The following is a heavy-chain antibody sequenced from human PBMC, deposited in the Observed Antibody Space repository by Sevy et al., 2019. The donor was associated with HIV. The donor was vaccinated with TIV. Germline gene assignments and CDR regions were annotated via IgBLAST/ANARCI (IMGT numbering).Heavy chain of an antibody. CDR1: GFTFSSYW. D-gene: IGHD3-3*01. Sequence: GGSLRLSCAASGFTFSSYWMSWVRQAPGKGLEWVANIKQDGSEKYYVDSVKGRFTISRDNAKNSLYLQMNSLRAEDTAVYYCARGPYYDVWSGYYSQYYFDYWGQGTLVTVSS. CDR3: ARGPYYDVWSGYYSQYYFDY. CDR2: IKQDGSEK. J-gene: IGHJ4*02. V-gene: IGHV3-7*03.